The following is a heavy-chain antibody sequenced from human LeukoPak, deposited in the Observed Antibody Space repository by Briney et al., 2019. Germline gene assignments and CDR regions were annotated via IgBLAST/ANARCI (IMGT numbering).Heavy chain of an antibody. D-gene: IGHD2-15*01. CDR1: GFTFSSYS. Sequence: GGSLRLSCAASGFTFSSYSMNWVRQAPGKGLEWVSSISSSSYIYYADSVKGRFTISRDNAKNSLYLQMNSLRAEDTAVYYCARVEDRHFYYFDYWGQGTLVTVSS. V-gene: IGHV3-21*01. CDR2: ISSSSYI. CDR3: ARVEDRHFYYFDY. J-gene: IGHJ4*02.